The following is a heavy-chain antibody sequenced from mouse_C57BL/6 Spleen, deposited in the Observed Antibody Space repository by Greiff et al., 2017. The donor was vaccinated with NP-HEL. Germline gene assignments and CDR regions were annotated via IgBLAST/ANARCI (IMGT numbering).Heavy chain of an antibody. D-gene: IGHD1-1*01. CDR1: GYTFTDYY. CDR2: INPNNGGT. Sequence: VQLKQSGPELVKPGASVKISCKASGYTFTDYYMNWVKQSHGKSLEWIGDINPNNGGTSYNQKFKGKATLTVDKSSSTAYMELRSLTSEDSAVYYCARDYYGSEGNYWGQGTTLTVSS. V-gene: IGHV1-26*01. CDR3: ARDYYGSEGNY. J-gene: IGHJ2*01.